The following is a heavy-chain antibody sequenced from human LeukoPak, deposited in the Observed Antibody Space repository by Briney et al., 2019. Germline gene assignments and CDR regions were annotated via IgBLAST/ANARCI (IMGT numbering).Heavy chain of an antibody. CDR1: GFTFDDYA. J-gene: IGHJ4*02. Sequence: GRSLRLSCAASGFTFDDYAMHWVRQAPGKGLEWVSGISWNSGSIGYADSVKGRFTISRDNAKNSLYLQMNSLRAEDTALHYCAKDRYYDSSGTIDYWGQGTLVTVSS. CDR2: ISWNSGSI. V-gene: IGHV3-9*01. CDR3: AKDRYYDSSGTIDY. D-gene: IGHD3-22*01.